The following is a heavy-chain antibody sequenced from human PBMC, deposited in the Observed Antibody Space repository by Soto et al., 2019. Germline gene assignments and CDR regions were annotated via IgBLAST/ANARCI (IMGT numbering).Heavy chain of an antibody. CDR2: IYHSGST. CDR1: GYSISSGYY. V-gene: IGHV4-38-2*01. Sequence: LSLTCAVSGYSISSGYYWGWIRQPPGKGLEWIGSIYHSGSTYYNPSLKSRVTISVDTSKNQFSLKLSSVTAADTAVYYCARGYSYGPLYYFDYWGQGTLVTVSS. J-gene: IGHJ4*02. CDR3: ARGYSYGPLYYFDY. D-gene: IGHD5-18*01.